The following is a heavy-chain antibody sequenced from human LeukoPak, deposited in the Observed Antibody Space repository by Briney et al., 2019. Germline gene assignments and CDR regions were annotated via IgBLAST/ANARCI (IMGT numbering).Heavy chain of an antibody. D-gene: IGHD2/OR15-2a*01. Sequence: GGSLRLSCAASGFTVSSYYMNWVRQAPGKELEWVSVIYTGGGRYYADSVKGRFTISRDNSKNTLFLQMNSLRAEDTAVYYCAKDSAKKYDDYWGQGTLVTVSS. CDR2: IYTGGGR. CDR3: AKDSAKKYDDY. J-gene: IGHJ4*02. V-gene: IGHV3-53*01. CDR1: GFTVSSYY.